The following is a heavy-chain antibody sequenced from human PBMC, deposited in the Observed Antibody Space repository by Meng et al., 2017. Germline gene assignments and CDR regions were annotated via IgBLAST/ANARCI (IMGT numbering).Heavy chain of an antibody. CDR3: ATMIVVNY. J-gene: IGHJ4*02. V-gene: IGHV3-30*01. CDR1: GFTFSSYA. CDR2: ISYDGSNK. Sequence: QVRLVEAGGGVVQPGRSLRLSCAASGFTFSSYAMHWVRQAPGKGLEWVAVISYDGSNKYYADSVKGRFTISRDNSKNTLYLQMNSLRAEDTAVYYCATMIVVNYWGQGTLVTVSS. D-gene: IGHD3-22*01.